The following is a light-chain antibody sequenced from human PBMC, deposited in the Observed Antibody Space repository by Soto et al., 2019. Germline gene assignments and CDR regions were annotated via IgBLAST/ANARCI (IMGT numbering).Light chain of an antibody. Sequence: DIQLTQSPSTLSASVGDRVTITCRASQSISSWLAWYQQKPGKAPKFLIYKPSNLESGVPSKFSGSGSGRQFTITISSPQPDDFATYYCQYYHHYCWTFRQGTKVEIK. J-gene: IGKJ1*01. CDR2: KPS. CDR3: QYYHHYCWT. CDR1: QSISSW. V-gene: IGKV1-5*03.